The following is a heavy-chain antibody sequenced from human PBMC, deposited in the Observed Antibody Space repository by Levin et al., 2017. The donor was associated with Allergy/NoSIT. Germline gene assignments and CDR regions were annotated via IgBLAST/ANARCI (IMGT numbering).Heavy chain of an antibody. J-gene: IGHJ6*02. Sequence: GGSLRLSCAASGFTFSSYWMSWVRQAPGKGLEWVANIKQDGSEKYYVDSVKGRFTISRDNAKNSLYLQMNSLRAEDTAVYYCARDGYSSSWSNYYYYYGMDVWGQGTTVTVSS. V-gene: IGHV3-7*01. CDR1: GFTFSSYW. D-gene: IGHD6-13*01. CDR3: ARDGYSSSWSNYYYYYGMDV. CDR2: IKQDGSEK.